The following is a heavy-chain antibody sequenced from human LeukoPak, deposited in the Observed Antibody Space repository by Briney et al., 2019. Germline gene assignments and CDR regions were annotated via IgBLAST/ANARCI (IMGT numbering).Heavy chain of an antibody. CDR1: GYTFTSYD. CDR2: MNPNSGNT. CDR3: ARNGYDYDLDAFDI. Sequence: ASVKVSCKASGYTFTSYDINWVRQATGQGLEWMGWMNPNSGNTGYAQKFQGRVTMTRNTSISTAYMELSSLRSEDTAVDYCARNGYDYDLDAFDIWGQGTMVTVSS. D-gene: IGHD5-12*01. V-gene: IGHV1-8*01. J-gene: IGHJ3*02.